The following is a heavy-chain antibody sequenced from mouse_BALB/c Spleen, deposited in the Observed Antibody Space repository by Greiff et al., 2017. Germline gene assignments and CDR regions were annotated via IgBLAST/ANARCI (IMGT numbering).Heavy chain of an antibody. V-gene: IGHV5-12-1*01. CDR2: ISSGGGST. J-gene: IGHJ2*01. Sequence: EVNVVESGGGLVKPGGSLKLSCAASGFAFSSYDMSWVRQTPDKRLEWVAYISSGGGSTYYPDTVKGRFTISRDNAKNTLYLQMSSLKSEDTAMYYCARLGTYFDYWGQGTTLTVSS. D-gene: IGHD4-1*01. CDR3: ARLGTYFDY. CDR1: GFAFSSYD.